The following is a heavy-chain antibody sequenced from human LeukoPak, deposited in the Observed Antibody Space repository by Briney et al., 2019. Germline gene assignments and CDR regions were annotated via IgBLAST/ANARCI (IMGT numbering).Heavy chain of an antibody. J-gene: IGHJ4*02. CDR3: ASTDDSSGYPERPFDY. Sequence: GGSLRLSCAASVFTFSSYWMSWVRKAPKKGLEWEANIKQDGSKIYYVDSVKSRFTISRDNAKNLLNMQMNSLRAEDKAVYYCASTDDSSGYPERPFDYWGQGTLVTVSS. CDR1: VFTFSSYW. CDR2: IKQDGSKI. V-gene: IGHV3-7*01. D-gene: IGHD3-22*01.